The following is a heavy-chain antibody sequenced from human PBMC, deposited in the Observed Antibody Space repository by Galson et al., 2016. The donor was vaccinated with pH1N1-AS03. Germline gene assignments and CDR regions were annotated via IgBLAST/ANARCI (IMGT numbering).Heavy chain of an antibody. D-gene: IGHD6-13*01. CDR3: ARVEGIASNTGD. V-gene: IGHV1-2*02. J-gene: IGHJ4*02. CDR2: VNTKTGVT. Sequence: SVKVSCKASGYAFTAYYIHWVRQAPGQGLEWMGFVNTKTGVTIYAQKFKGRVTMTRDTSISTAYMELRGLGSDDSAFYYCARVEGIASNTGDWGQGSLITVSS. CDR1: GYAFTAYY.